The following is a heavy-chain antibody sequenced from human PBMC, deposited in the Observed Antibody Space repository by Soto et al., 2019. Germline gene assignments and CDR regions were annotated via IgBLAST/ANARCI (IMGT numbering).Heavy chain of an antibody. Sequence: EVQLLESGGGLVQPGGSLRLSCAASGFTFSSYAMSWVRQAPGKGLEWVSAISGSGGSTYYADSVKGRFTISRDNSKNTMYLQMNSLRAEDTAVYYCAKDLHYYYYYYMDVWGKGTTVTVSS. CDR3: AKDLHYYYYYYMDV. CDR1: GFTFSSYA. V-gene: IGHV3-23*01. CDR2: ISGSGGST. J-gene: IGHJ6*03.